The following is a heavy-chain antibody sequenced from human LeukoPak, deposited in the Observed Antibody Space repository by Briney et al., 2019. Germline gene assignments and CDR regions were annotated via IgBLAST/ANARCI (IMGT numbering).Heavy chain of an antibody. D-gene: IGHD3-10*01. CDR3: ARGNYYGSGSLEEYYFDY. Sequence: GGSLRLSCAASGFTFSSYAMHWVRQAPGKGLEWVAVISYDGSNKYYADSVKGRFTISRDSSKNTLYLQMNSLRAEDTAVYYCARGNYYGSGSLEEYYFDYWGQGTLVTVSS. CDR2: ISYDGSNK. CDR1: GFTFSSYA. V-gene: IGHV3-30-3*01. J-gene: IGHJ4*02.